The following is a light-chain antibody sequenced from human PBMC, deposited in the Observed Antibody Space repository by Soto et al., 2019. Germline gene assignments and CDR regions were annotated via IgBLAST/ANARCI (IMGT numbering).Light chain of an antibody. CDR3: QHYSAFSVT. Sequence: DIKMTQSPSTLSASVEDTVTITCRASQSIGDLLAWYQQKPGEAPKVLIYKASYLESGVPSRFSGSGSGTEFTLTISSLQPEDLATYYCQHYSAFSVTFGQGTKVDIK. CDR2: KAS. V-gene: IGKV1-5*03. J-gene: IGKJ1*01. CDR1: QSIGDL.